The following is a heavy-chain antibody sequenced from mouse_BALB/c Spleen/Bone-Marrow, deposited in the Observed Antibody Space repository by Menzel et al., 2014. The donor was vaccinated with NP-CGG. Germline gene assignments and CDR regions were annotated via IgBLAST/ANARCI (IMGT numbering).Heavy chain of an antibody. Sequence: DVKLVASGGDLVKPGGSLKVSCAASGYTFSNYAMSWVRQTLEKRLEWVATISSGGRYTYYPDSVKGRFTISRDNAKNTLYLQMSSLRSEDAAMYYCARQEGDCHGKLPYWGQGTLVTVSA. D-gene: IGHD6-1*01. J-gene: IGHJ3*01. V-gene: IGHV5-9-3*01. CDR1: GYTFSNYA. CDR3: ARQEGDCHGKLPY. CDR2: ISSGGRYT.